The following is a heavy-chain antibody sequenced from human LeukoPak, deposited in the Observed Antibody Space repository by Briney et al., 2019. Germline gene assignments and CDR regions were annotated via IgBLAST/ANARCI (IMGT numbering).Heavy chain of an antibody. V-gene: IGHV4-59*08. CDR1: GGSISSYY. Sequence: SETLSLTCNVSGGSISSYYWSWIRQPPGKGLEWIGYIYYSGDTNYNPSLKSRVTISVDTSKNQFSLKLTSVTAADTAVYYCAGGNDYGDAFDIWGQGTMVTVSS. CDR2: IYYSGDT. D-gene: IGHD4-17*01. CDR3: AGGNDYGDAFDI. J-gene: IGHJ3*02.